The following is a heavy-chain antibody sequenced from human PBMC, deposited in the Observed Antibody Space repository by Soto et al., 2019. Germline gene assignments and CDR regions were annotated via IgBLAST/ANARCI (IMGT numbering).Heavy chain of an antibody. CDR3: ARSIVVVTALDY. J-gene: IGHJ4*02. Sequence: QVQLVQSGAEVKKPGASVKVSCKASGYTFTSYAMHWVRQAPGQRREWMGWINAGNGNTNYSQKFQGRVTIPRDTSASTAYMELSSLRSEDTAVYYCARSIVVVTALDYWGQGTLVTVSS. D-gene: IGHD2-21*02. CDR1: GYTFTSYA. V-gene: IGHV1-3*01. CDR2: INAGNGNT.